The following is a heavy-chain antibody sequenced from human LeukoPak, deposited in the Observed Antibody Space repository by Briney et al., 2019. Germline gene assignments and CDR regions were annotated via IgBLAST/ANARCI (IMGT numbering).Heavy chain of an antibody. D-gene: IGHD6-19*01. Sequence: PSETLSLTCTVSGGSISSSSYYWGWIRQPPGKGLEWIGSIYYSGSTYYNPSLKSRVTISVDTSKNQFSLKLSSVTAADTAVYYSARRGAVADYWGQGTLVTVSS. J-gene: IGHJ4*02. CDR3: ARRGAVADY. CDR2: IYYSGST. CDR1: GGSISSSSYY. V-gene: IGHV4-39*07.